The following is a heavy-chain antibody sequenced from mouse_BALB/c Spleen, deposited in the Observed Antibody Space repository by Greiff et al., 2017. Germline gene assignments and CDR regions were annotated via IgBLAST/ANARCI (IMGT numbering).Heavy chain of an antibody. CDR3: TRIGRLRYYAMDY. CDR1: GYTFTSYY. V-gene: IGHV1S81*02. J-gene: IGHJ4*01. Sequence: VQLQQSGAELVKPGASVKLSCKASGYTFTSYYMYWVKQRPGQGLEWIGEINPSNGGTNFNEKFKSKATLTVDKSSSTAYMQLSSLTSEDSAVYYCTRIGRLRYYAMDYWGQGTSVTVSS. CDR2: INPSNGGT. D-gene: IGHD2-4*01.